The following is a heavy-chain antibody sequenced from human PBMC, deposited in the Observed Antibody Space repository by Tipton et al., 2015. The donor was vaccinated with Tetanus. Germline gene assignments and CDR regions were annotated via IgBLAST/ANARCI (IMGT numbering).Heavy chain of an antibody. CDR2: IYQNGDA. J-gene: IGHJ6*02. CDR3: ARERIEAFYYHGLDV. Sequence: TLSLTCTVSDGSISSFYWYWIRQPPGKGLEWIAYIYQNGDANYNPSLQSRVTISVDTSKNQFSLQLAFVTAADTAIYYCARERIEAFYYHGLDVWGPGTTVTVSS. V-gene: IGHV4-59*01. CDR1: DGSISSFY. D-gene: IGHD2-21*01.